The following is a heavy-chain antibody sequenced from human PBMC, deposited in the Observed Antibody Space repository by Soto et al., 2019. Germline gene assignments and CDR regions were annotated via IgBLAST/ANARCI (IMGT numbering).Heavy chain of an antibody. D-gene: IGHD2-15*01. J-gene: IGHJ4*02. V-gene: IGHV3-72*01. Sequence: PWVTLRRSCTLSAVAEFSYSKQYMHCDRHAPHKSRQWVGRPRNRVNTYTTAYAASVQGRFTIPRDESKNTVYLQMHSLKTDDTPVYYCSRVDPSAKSPDYWGKGHMVTVSS. CDR2: PRNRVNTYTT. CDR1: AVAEFSYSKQY. CDR3: SRVDPSAKSPDY.